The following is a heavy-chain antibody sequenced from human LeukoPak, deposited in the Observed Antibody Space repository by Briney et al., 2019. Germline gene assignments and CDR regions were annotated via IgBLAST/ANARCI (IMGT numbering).Heavy chain of an antibody. V-gene: IGHV1-2*06. D-gene: IGHD3-10*01. CDR1: GYSFTGYY. Sequence: ASVKVTCKPYGYSFTGYYMHWVRQAPGQGLEWMGRINPNSGGTSYAQKFQGRVTMTRDTSISTAYMELSRLRSDDTAVYYCARDYYYGSVSNWFDPWGQGTLVTVSS. J-gene: IGHJ5*02. CDR3: ARDYYYGSVSNWFDP. CDR2: INPNSGGT.